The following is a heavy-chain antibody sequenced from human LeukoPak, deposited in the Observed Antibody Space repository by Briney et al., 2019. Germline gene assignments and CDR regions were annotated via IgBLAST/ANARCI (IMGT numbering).Heavy chain of an antibody. CDR2: INAGYGNT. CDR3: AVLYCSSTSCFDLDY. Sequence: GASVKVSCKASGYTFTSYAMHWVRQAPGQRLEWMGWINAGYGNTKYSQKIQGRVTITRDTSASTAYMELSSLRSEDTAVYYCAVLYCSSTSCFDLDYWGQGTLVTVSS. J-gene: IGHJ4*02. CDR1: GYTFTSYA. V-gene: IGHV1-3*01. D-gene: IGHD2-2*01.